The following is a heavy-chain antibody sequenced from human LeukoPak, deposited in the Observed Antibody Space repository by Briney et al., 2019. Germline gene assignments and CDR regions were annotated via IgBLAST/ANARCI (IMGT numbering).Heavy chain of an antibody. V-gene: IGHV3-30-3*01. CDR2: ISYDGSNR. D-gene: IGHD2-2*01. CDR3: AREKVPAAMGLGGGY. CDR1: GFTFSSYA. J-gene: IGHJ4*02. Sequence: GGSLRLSCAASGFTFSSYAMHWVRQTPGKGLEWVAVISYDGSNRYYADSVKGRFTISRDNSKNTPYLQMNSLRAEDTAVYYCAREKVPAAMGLGGGYWGQGTLVTVSS.